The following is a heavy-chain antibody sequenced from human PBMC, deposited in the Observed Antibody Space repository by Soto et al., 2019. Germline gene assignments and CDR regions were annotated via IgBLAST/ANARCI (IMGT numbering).Heavy chain of an antibody. Sequence: PSDILALSCAVSGGSISINYWTVILQLTGKGLEWIGYVYNSGSTNYNPSLKSRVTISEDTSKSQFSLKVNSMTAADTAAYYCARYRREAVAGYTLDNSGQGILVTVSS. CDR2: VYNSGST. V-gene: IGHV4-59*01. CDR3: ARYRREAVAGYTLDN. J-gene: IGHJ4*02. D-gene: IGHD6-13*01. CDR1: GGSISINY.